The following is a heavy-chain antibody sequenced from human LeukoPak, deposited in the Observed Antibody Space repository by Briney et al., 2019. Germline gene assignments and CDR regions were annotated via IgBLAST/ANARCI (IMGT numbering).Heavy chain of an antibody. V-gene: IGHV4-34*01. J-gene: IGHJ4*02. CDR3: ARKIASVGYFDY. Sequence: SETLSLTCAVYGGSFSGYYWSWIRQPPGKGLEWIGEINHSGSTNYNPSLKSRVTISVDTSKNQFSLKLSSVTDADTAVYYCARKIASVGYFDYWGQGTLVTVSS. CDR2: INHSGST. D-gene: IGHD6-13*01. CDR1: GGSFSGYY.